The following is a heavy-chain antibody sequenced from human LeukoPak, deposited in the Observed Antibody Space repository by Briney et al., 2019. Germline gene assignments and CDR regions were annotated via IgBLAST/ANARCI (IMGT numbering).Heavy chain of an antibody. Sequence: GASVKVSCKASGYTFTNYVINWVRQAPGQGLEWVGWISAYNGNTNYTQKFQGRLTITMDTSTSTAYMELRSLRSDDTAVYYCARSRYSYGYNDYWGQGNLVTVSS. J-gene: IGHJ4*02. CDR1: GYTFTNYV. CDR3: ARSRYSYGYNDY. D-gene: IGHD5-18*01. V-gene: IGHV1-18*04. CDR2: ISAYNGNT.